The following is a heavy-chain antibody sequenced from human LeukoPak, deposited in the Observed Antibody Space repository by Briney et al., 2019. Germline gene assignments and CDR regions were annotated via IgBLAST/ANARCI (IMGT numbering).Heavy chain of an antibody. CDR2: ISSGSGTI. CDR3: AREAIKDY. CDR1: GFTFSSHS. V-gene: IGHV3-48*02. Sequence: PGGSLRLSCAVSGFTFSSHSMNWVRQAPGKGLEWVSYISSGSGTIYYADSVKGRFTIARDDAKNSLYLQMSSLRDEDTAVYYCAREAIKDYWGQGTLVTVSS. J-gene: IGHJ4*02.